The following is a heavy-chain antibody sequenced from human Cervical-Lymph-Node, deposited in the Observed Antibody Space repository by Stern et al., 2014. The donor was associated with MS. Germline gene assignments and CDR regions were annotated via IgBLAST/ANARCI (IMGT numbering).Heavy chain of an antibody. CDR2: IGWGDDK. D-gene: IGHD4-17*01. V-gene: IGHV2-70*01. CDR3: ARIASGDYGSRSDALDI. CDR1: GFSLSTSGMC. J-gene: IGHJ3*02. Sequence: QVTLRESGPALVKPTQTLTLTCTFSGFSLSTSGMCVSWIRQPPGKALEWLALIGWGDDKYYSTSLKTRLTISKDTSKNQVVLTMTNMDPVDTATYYCARIASGDYGSRSDALDIWGQGTMVTVSS.